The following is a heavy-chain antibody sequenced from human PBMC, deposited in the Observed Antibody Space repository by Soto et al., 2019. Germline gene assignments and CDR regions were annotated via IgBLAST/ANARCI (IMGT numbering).Heavy chain of an antibody. CDR3: ARIYSSSWYDHYYYMDV. Sequence: QVTLKESGPVLVKPTETLTLTCTVSGFSLSNARMGVSWIRQPPGKALEWLAHIFSNDEKSYSTSLKSRLTIPKDTSKSQVVLTMTNMDPVDTATYYCARIYSSSWYDHYYYMDVWGKGTTVTVSS. CDR2: IFSNDEK. CDR1: GFSLSNARMG. D-gene: IGHD6-13*01. J-gene: IGHJ6*03. V-gene: IGHV2-26*01.